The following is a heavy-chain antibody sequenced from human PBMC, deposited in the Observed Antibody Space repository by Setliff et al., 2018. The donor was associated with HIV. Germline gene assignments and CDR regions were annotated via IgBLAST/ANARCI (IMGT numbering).Heavy chain of an antibody. CDR3: ARDLTSNSNCFEP. D-gene: IGHD4-4*01. Sequence: SSDTLSLTCSVSGGSLISGGYYWSWIRQHPGKGLEWIGYVYYTGKTYYNPSLASRISMSVDTSKNQFSLKLTSVAAADTAIYYCARDLTSNSNCFEPWGQGTQVTVSS. J-gene: IGHJ5*02. V-gene: IGHV4-31*03. CDR2: VYYTGKT. CDR1: GGSLISGGYY.